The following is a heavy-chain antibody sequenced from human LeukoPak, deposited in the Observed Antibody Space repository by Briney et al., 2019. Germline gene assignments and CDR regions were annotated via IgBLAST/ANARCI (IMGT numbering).Heavy chain of an antibody. CDR3: ATDLGYCSSTSCPK. CDR2: IIPIFGTA. J-gene: IGHJ4*02. D-gene: IGHD2-2*01. Sequence: SVKVSCKASGGTFSSYAISWVRQAPGQGLEWMGGIIPIFGTANYAQKFQGRVTITTDESTSTAYMELSSLRSEDMAVYYCATDLGYCSSTSCPKWGQGTLVTVSS. V-gene: IGHV1-69*05. CDR1: GGTFSSYA.